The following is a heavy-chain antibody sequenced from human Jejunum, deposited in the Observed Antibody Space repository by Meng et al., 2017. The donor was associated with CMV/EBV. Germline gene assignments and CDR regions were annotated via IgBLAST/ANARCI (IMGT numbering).Heavy chain of an antibody. CDR2: FANNVDP. CDR1: EYAFASYG. Sequence: VRRLHSRPEVKNPVSSVRSSYESSEYAFASYGISLLRRAPGQGLDWIGWFANNVDPYSPQKFQGTITKTTGTHSSTACIELRSLRSDDTAVYYSSSATPWWTYSDYWGQGTLVTVSS. V-gene: IGHV1-18*04. D-gene: IGHD2-15*01. CDR3: SSATPWWTYSDY. J-gene: IGHJ4*02.